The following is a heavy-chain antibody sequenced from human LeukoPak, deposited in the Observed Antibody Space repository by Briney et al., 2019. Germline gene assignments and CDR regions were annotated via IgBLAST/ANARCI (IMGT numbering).Heavy chain of an antibody. J-gene: IGHJ4*02. CDR1: GYTFTSHD. V-gene: IGHV1-8*01. Sequence: ASVKVSCKASGYTFTSHDINWVRQATGQGLEWMGWMNPNSGNTGYAQNFQGRVAMTRDTSINTAYLDLYSLRSEDTAIYYCARGYSASLRTTGNDYWGQGTLVTVSS. CDR2: MNPNSGNT. D-gene: IGHD1-1*01. CDR3: ARGYSASLRTTGNDY.